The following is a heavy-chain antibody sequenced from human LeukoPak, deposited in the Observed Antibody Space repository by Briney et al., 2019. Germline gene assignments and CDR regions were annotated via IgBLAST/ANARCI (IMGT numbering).Heavy chain of an antibody. V-gene: IGHV1-18*01. CDR2: ISPYNGYT. Sequence: ASVKVSCKASGGTFSSYAISWVRQAPGQGLEWMGWISPYNGYTKYTQKFQGRVTMTTDTSTSTAYLELRSLRSDDTAVYYCAREDCSSTSCSYYYGMDVWGQGTTVTVSS. CDR1: GGTFSSYA. D-gene: IGHD2-2*01. CDR3: AREDCSSTSCSYYYGMDV. J-gene: IGHJ6*02.